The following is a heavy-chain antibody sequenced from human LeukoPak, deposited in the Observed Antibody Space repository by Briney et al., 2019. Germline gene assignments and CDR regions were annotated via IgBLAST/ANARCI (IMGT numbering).Heavy chain of an antibody. D-gene: IGHD3-22*01. CDR1: GFTFSNYG. V-gene: IGHV3-33*01. CDR3: ARSYYYDSSHTADY. J-gene: IGHJ4*02. Sequence: GGSLRLSCAASGFTFSNYGMHWVRQAPGKGLEWVAYIWYDGSNKYCTDSVKGRFTISRDNSENTLYLQMNSLRAEDTAVYYCARSYYYDSSHTADYWGQGTLVTVSS. CDR2: IWYDGSNK.